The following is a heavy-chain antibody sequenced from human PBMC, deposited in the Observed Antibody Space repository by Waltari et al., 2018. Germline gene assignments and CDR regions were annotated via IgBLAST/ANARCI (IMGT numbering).Heavy chain of an antibody. CDR1: GGSISSGGYY. CDR2: IYYSGST. J-gene: IGHJ6*03. CDR3: AREAAAADHYYYYYMDV. Sequence: QVQLQESGPGLVKPSQTLSLTCTVSGGSISSGGYYWSWIRQHPGKGLEWIGYIYYSGSTYYNPSLKSRVTISVDTSKNQFSLKLSSVTAADTAVYYCAREAAAADHYYYYYMDVWGKGTTVTVSS. V-gene: IGHV4-31*03. D-gene: IGHD6-13*01.